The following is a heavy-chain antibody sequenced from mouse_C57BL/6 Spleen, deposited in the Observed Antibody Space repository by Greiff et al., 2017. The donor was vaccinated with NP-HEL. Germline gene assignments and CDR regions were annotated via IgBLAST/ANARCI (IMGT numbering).Heavy chain of an antibody. CDR3: TTHYYYGSSYYAMDY. CDR2: IDPETGGT. CDR1: GYTFTDYE. V-gene: IGHV1-15*01. D-gene: IGHD1-1*01. Sequence: QVQLKESGAELVRPGASVTLSCKASGYTFTDYEMHWVKQTPVHGLEWIGAIDPETGGTAYNQKFKGKAILTADKSSSTAYMELRSLTSEDSAVYYCTTHYYYGSSYYAMDYWGQGTSVTVSS. J-gene: IGHJ4*01.